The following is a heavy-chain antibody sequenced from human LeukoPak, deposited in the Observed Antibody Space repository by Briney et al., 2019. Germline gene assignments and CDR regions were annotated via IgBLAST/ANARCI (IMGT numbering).Heavy chain of an antibody. CDR3: ARDLTRYDYVWGSSAYFDY. D-gene: IGHD3-16*01. CDR2: INPSGGST. J-gene: IGHJ4*02. V-gene: IGHV1-46*01. Sequence: ASVKVSCKASGYTFTSYYMHWVRQAPGQGLEWMGIINPSGGSTSYAQKFQGRVTMTRDTSTSTVYMELSSLRSEDTAVYYCARDLTRYDYVWGSSAYFDYWGQGTLVTVSS. CDR1: GYTFTSYY.